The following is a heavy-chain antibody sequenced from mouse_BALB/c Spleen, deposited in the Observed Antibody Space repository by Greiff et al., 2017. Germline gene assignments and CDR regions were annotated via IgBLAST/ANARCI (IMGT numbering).Heavy chain of an antibody. V-gene: IGHV1-18*01. CDR1: GFNIKDTY. CDR3: ARMRAYYRYDVFAY. Sequence: VQLQQSGAELVKPGASVKLSCTASGFNIKDTYMHWVKQSHGKSLEWIGDINPNNGGTIYNQKFKGKATLTVDKSSSTAYMELRSLTSEDTGVYYCARMRAYYRYDVFAYWGQGTLVTVSA. J-gene: IGHJ3*01. D-gene: IGHD2-14*01. CDR2: INPNNGGT.